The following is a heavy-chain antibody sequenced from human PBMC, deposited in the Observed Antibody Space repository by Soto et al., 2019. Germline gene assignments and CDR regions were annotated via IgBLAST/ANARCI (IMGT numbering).Heavy chain of an antibody. D-gene: IGHD2-2*01. V-gene: IGHV1-69*01. CDR3: VFGDCTTTSCSYYFYGLDV. J-gene: IGHJ6*02. CDR1: GGSFRRYA. CDR2: ILPIFGSP. Sequence: QVQVVQSGAEVKKAGSSVKVSCQASGGSFRRYAISWVRQAPGQGLEWMGGILPIFGSPSHAQKFRGRFTIAAEESTSTAYLELTSLTSEDTAMYYCVFGDCTTTSCSYYFYGLDVWGQGATVAVS.